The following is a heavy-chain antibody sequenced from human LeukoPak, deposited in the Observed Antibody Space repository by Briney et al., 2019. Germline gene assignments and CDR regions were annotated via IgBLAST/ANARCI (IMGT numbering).Heavy chain of an antibody. J-gene: IGHJ5*02. Sequence: SQTLSLTCTVSGGSISSGSYYWSWIRQPAGKGLEWIGRIYTSGSTNYNPSLKSRVTISVDTSKNQFSLKLSSVAAADTAVYYCARDQGYYDFWSGYGWFDPWGQGTLVTVSS. V-gene: IGHV4-61*02. D-gene: IGHD3-3*01. CDR1: GGSISSGSYY. CDR2: IYTSGST. CDR3: ARDQGYYDFWSGYGWFDP.